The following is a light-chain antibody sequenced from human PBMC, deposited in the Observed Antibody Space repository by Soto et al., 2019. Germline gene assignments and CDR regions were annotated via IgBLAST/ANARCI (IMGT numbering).Light chain of an antibody. CDR1: SSDVGSYNR. CDR2: EVS. V-gene: IGLV2-18*02. Sequence: QSVLTQPPSVSGSPGQSVTISCTGTSSDVGSYNRVSWYQQPPGTAPKLMIYEVSNRPSGVPDRFSGSKSGNTASLTISGLQAEDGADYYCNSYTSTNTDVFGTGTKVTVL. CDR3: NSYTSTNTDV. J-gene: IGLJ1*01.